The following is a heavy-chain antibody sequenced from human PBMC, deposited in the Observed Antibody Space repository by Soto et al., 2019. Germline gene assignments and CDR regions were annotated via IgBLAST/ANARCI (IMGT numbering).Heavy chain of an antibody. D-gene: IGHD3-22*01. Sequence: SVKVSCKASGGTFSSYAISWVRQAPGQGLEWMGGIIPIFGTANYAQKFQGRVTITADESTSTAYMELSSLRSEDTAVYYCARSPVVTVRTYYFDYWGQGTLVTVSS. CDR2: IIPIFGTA. V-gene: IGHV1-69*13. CDR1: GGTFSSYA. CDR3: ARSPVVTVRTYYFDY. J-gene: IGHJ4*02.